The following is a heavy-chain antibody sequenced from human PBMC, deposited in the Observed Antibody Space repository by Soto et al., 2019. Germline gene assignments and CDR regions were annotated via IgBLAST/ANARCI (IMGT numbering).Heavy chain of an antibody. CDR3: ARDLRGSSWYTYYYYGMDV. V-gene: IGHV1-18*01. J-gene: IGHJ6*02. CDR1: GYTFTSYG. Sequence: ASVKVSCKASGYTFTSYGISWVRQAPGQGLEWMGWISAYNGNTNYAQKLHGRVTMTTDTSTSTAYMELRSLRSDDTAVYYCARDLRGSSWYTYYYYGMDVWGQGTTVTVSS. D-gene: IGHD6-13*01. CDR2: ISAYNGNT.